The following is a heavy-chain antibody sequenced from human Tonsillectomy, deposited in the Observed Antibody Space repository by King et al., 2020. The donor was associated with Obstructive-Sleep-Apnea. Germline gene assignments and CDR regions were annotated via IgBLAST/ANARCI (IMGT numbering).Heavy chain of an antibody. CDR2: IDPSDSDT. V-gene: IGHV5-10-1*03. CDR3: AKEYSSSWSDDY. J-gene: IGHJ4*02. Sequence: VQLVESGAEVKKPGESLRISCQGSGYSFSSYYITWVRQMPGKGLEWMGRIDPSDSDTNYSPSFQGHVTISVDKSINTAYLQWSSLKASDTAMYSCAKEYSSSWSDDYWGQGTLVTVSS. CDR1: GYSFSSYY. D-gene: IGHD6-13*01.